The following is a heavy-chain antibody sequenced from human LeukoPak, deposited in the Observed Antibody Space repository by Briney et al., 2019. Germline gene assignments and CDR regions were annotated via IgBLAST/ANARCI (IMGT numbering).Heavy chain of an antibody. D-gene: IGHD4-17*01. V-gene: IGHV1-2*02. CDR3: ARDRDYGDYYNSFDY. J-gene: IGHJ4*02. Sequence: ASVNVSCKASGYTFTGYYMHWVRQAPGQGLEWMGGINPNSGGTNYAQKFQGRVTMTRDTSISTAYMELSRPRSDDTAVYYCARDRDYGDYYNSFDYWGQGTLVTVSS. CDR2: INPNSGGT. CDR1: GYTFTGYY.